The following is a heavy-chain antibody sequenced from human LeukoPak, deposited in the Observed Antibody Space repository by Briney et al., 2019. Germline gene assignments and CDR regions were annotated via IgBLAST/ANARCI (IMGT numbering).Heavy chain of an antibody. J-gene: IGHJ4*02. CDR2: INYRGTT. D-gene: IGHD1-1*01. CDR1: GGSFSGYY. Sequence: PSETLSLTCAVYGGSFSGYYWNWIRQPPGKGLEWIGEINYRGTTNYNPSLKSQVTISVDTSNNQFSLKLSSVTAADTAVYYCAREAPGYDYWGQGTLVTVSS. V-gene: IGHV4-34*01. CDR3: AREAPGYDY.